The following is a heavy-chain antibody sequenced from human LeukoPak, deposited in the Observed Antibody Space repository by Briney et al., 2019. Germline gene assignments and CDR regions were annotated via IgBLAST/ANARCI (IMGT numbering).Heavy chain of an antibody. CDR2: IYPSGGSA. CDR1: GYPVNSFY. V-gene: IGHV1-46*02. Sequence: ASVKVSCKASGYPVNSFYTHWVRQAPGQGLEWVGIIYPSGGSASFTQKFQGRVTMTRDTSTSTFYMELSSLRSEDTAVYFCARGSGYGSGWYRSWGQGTLVTVSS. D-gene: IGHD6-19*01. CDR3: ARGSGYGSGWYRS. J-gene: IGHJ4*02.